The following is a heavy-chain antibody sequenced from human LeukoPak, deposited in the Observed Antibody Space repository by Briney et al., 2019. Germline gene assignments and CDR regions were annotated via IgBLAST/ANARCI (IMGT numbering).Heavy chain of an antibody. D-gene: IGHD3-22*01. CDR2: IYYSGST. CDR1: GGSISSYY. J-gene: IGHJ4*02. CDR3: ARGTRGYYYDSSGYYDV. V-gene: IGHV4-59*01. Sequence: SETLSLTCTVSGGSISSYYWSWIRQPPGKGLEWIGYIYYSGSTNYNPSLKSRVTISVDTSKNQFSLKLSSVTAADTAVYYCARGTRGYYYDSSGYYDVWGQGTLVTVSS.